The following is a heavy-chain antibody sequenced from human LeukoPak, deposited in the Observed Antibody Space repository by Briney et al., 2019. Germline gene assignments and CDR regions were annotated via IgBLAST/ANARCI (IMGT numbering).Heavy chain of an antibody. D-gene: IGHD2-15*01. V-gene: IGHV3-23*01. CDR1: GFTFSSFA. CDR2: ISGSGGTT. Sequence: GGSLRLSCAASGFTFSSFAMTWVRQAPGKGLEWVSAISGSGGTTYYADSVKGRFTISRDNSKNTLYQQLNSLRAEDTAVYYCAKVRDIYCSGGTCFYFDYWGQGTLVSVSS. CDR3: AKVRDIYCSGGTCFYFDY. J-gene: IGHJ4*02.